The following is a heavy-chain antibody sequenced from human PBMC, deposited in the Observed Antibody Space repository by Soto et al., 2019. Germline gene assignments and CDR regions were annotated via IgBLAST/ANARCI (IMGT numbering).Heavy chain of an antibody. Sequence: GGSLRLSCTASGFTFGDYAMSWFRQAPGKGLEWVGFIRSKAYGGTTEYAASVKGRFTISRDDSKSIAYLQMNSLKTEDTAVYYCTRDSDHRMLPQGYYYYYYMDVWGKGTTVTVSS. V-gene: IGHV3-49*03. CDR3: TRDSDHRMLPQGYYYYYYMDV. D-gene: IGHD2-8*01. CDR1: GFTFGDYA. J-gene: IGHJ6*03. CDR2: IRSKAYGGTT.